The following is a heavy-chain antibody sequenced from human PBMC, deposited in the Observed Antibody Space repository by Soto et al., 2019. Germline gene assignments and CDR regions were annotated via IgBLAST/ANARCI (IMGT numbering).Heavy chain of an antibody. CDR3: ARANYFYDSSGYQSWWFDP. CDR1: GFTFSDYY. CDR2: ISSSSSYT. J-gene: IGHJ5*02. Sequence: QVLLVESGGGLVKPGGSLRLSCAASGFTFSDYYMSWIRQAPGKGLEWVSYISSSSSYTNYADSVKGRFTISRDNAKNSLYLQMNSLRAEDTAVYYCARANYFYDSSGYQSWWFDPWGQGTLVTVSS. D-gene: IGHD3-22*01. V-gene: IGHV3-11*06.